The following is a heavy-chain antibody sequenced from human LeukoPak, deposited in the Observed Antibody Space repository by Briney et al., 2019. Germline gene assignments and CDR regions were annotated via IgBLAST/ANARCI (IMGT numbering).Heavy chain of an antibody. V-gene: IGHV4-39*01. J-gene: IGHJ1*01. CDR2: IYYSGRT. CDR1: GDSVSRSDSY. Sequence: SETLSLTCSVSGDSVSRSDSYWDWIRQPPGKGLEWIGTIYYSGRTYYSPSPKSRVTMSVDPSNNQFSLNLRSVTAADTAVYYCARRRYYDGSGYLEWGQGTLLSVSS. D-gene: IGHD3-22*01. CDR3: ARRRYYDGSGYLE.